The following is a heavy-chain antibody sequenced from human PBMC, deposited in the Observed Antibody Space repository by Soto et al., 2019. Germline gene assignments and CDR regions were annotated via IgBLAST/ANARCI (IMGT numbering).Heavy chain of an antibody. CDR2: IYYSGST. Sequence: PSETLSLTCTVSGGSISSSSYYWGWIRQPPGKGLEWIGSIYYSGSTYYNPSLKSRVTISVDTSKNQFSLKLSSVTAADTAVYYCARDMPYAAGSLAGCDYWGQGILVTVSS. CDR1: GGSISSSSYY. V-gene: IGHV4-39*02. D-gene: IGHD1-26*01. CDR3: ARDMPYAAGSLAGCDY. J-gene: IGHJ4*02.